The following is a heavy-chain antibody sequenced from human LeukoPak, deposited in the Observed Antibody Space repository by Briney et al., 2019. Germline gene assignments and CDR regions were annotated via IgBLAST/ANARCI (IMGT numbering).Heavy chain of an antibody. CDR1: IFVFSEYY. CDR3: AKGRRTGFVDY. V-gene: IGHV3-30*18. Sequence: PGGSLRLSCEPSIFVFSEYYMHWVRLAPGKGPEWLAVITNDGSRQFYADSVKGRFTVSRDNSKSLLFLQMESLRHDDTGIYYCAKGRRTGFVDYWGQGALVTVSS. J-gene: IGHJ4*02. D-gene: IGHD1-1*01. CDR2: ITNDGSRQ.